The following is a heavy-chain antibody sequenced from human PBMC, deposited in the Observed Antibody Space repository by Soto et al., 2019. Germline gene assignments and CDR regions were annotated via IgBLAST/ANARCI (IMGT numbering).Heavy chain of an antibody. CDR3: ARVGQGAWYFDL. CDR1: GYSFSSYW. D-gene: IGHD1-26*01. CDR2: IKTDGSII. Sequence: EVQLVESGGGLVQPGGSLRLSCAASGYSFSSYWMHWVSQAPRKGLVWVSRIKTDGSIITYADSVKGRFTISRDNAKNTLYLQMNTLRVEDTAVYYCARVGQGAWYFDLWGRGTLVTVSS. J-gene: IGHJ2*01. V-gene: IGHV3-74*01.